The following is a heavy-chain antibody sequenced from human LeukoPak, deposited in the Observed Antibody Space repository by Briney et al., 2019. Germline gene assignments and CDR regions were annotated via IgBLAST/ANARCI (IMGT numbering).Heavy chain of an antibody. V-gene: IGHV4-39*07. J-gene: IGHJ5*02. CDR3: ARAWGYYDSSGYPNWFDP. CDR2: IYYSGST. Sequence: PSETLSLTCTVSGGSISSSSYYWGWIRQPPGKGLEWIGSIYYSGSTYYNPSLKSRVTISVDTSTNQFCLKLSSVTAADTAVYYCARAWGYYDSSGYPNWFDPWGQGTLVTVSS. D-gene: IGHD3-22*01. CDR1: GGSISSSSYY.